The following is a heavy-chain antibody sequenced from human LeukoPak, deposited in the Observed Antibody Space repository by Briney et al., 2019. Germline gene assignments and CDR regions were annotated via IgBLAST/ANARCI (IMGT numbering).Heavy chain of an antibody. J-gene: IGHJ4*02. CDR3: ARVATNYFDY. CDR1: GGTFNSHA. D-gene: IGHD5-12*01. CDR2: IIPIFGTA. Sequence: SVKVSCKASGGTFNSHAISWVRQAPGQGLEWMGGIIPIFGTANYAQKFQGRVTITADESTSTAYMELSSLRSEDTAVYYCARVATNYFDYWGQGTLVTVSS. V-gene: IGHV1-69*01.